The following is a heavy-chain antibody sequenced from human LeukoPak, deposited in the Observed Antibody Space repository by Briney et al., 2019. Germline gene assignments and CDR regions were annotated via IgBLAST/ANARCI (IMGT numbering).Heavy chain of an antibody. CDR3: AKSRARREGSSDSIDY. CDR1: GFTFSNYA. V-gene: IGHV3-23*01. D-gene: IGHD2-2*01. CDR2: ISGSGGST. Sequence: GGSLRLSRSASGFTFSNYAMSWVRQAPGGGLEGVSAISGSGGSTYYADSVKGRFATSRDNSGNALHLQMKSLRAEDTAIYYCAKSRARREGSSDSIDYWGQGTLVTVPS. J-gene: IGHJ4*02.